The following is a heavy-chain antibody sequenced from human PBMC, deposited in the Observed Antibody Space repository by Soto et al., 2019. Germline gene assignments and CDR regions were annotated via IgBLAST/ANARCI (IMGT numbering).Heavy chain of an antibody. D-gene: IGHD1-1*01. V-gene: IGHV3-33*08. CDR3: ALSWYSYYFDL. CDR1: GFTFSSYG. J-gene: IGHJ4*02. Sequence: HPGGFLRLSCAASGFTFSSYGMHWVRQAPGKGLEWVAVIWYDGSDKYYADSVKGRFTISRDNSKNTLYLQMNSLRAEDTAVYYCALSWYSYYFDLWGQGTLVTVSS. CDR2: IWYDGSDK.